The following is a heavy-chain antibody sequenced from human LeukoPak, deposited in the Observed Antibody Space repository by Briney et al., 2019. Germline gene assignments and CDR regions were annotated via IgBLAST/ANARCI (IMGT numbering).Heavy chain of an antibody. J-gene: IGHJ4*02. Sequence: ASVKVSCKASGYTFTGYYRHWVRQAPGQGLEWMGWINPDSGGTNYAQKFQGRVTLTRDTSINTAYMELSRLRFDDTAVYYCARVASTSPPYWGQGTLVAVSS. CDR2: INPDSGGT. CDR1: GYTFTGYY. CDR3: ARVASTSPPY. V-gene: IGHV1-2*02. D-gene: IGHD2-2*01.